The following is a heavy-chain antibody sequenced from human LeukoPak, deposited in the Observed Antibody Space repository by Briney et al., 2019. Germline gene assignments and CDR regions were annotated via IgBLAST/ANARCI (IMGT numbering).Heavy chain of an antibody. V-gene: IGHV3-23*01. CDR2: ITGSGEYT. Sequence: GGSLRLSCEASGFTYSNYAMNWVRQAPGKGLEWVSAITGSGEYTYYADSVKGRFTISRDNSKNTLYLQMNSLRAEDTAVYYCARDSIAAAGNAFDIWGQGTMVTVSS. J-gene: IGHJ3*02. CDR3: ARDSIAAAGNAFDI. D-gene: IGHD6-13*01. CDR1: GFTYSNYA.